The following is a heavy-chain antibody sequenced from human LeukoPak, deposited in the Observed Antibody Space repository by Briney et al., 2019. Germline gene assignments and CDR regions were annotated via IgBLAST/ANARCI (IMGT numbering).Heavy chain of an antibody. D-gene: IGHD5-12*01. V-gene: IGHV4-59*08. J-gene: IGHJ4*02. CDR1: GGSISSYY. CDR3: ARAGPLVATPVFDY. Sequence: SETLSLTCTVSGGSISSYYWSWIRQPPGKGLEWIGYIYYSGSTNYNPSLKSRVTISVDTSKNQFSLKLSSVTAADTAVYYCARAGPLVATPVFDYWGQGTLVTVSS. CDR2: IYYSGST.